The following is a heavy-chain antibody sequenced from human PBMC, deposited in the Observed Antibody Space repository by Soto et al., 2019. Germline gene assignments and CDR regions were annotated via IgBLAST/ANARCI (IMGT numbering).Heavy chain of an antibody. V-gene: IGHV1-3*05. J-gene: IGHJ4*02. CDR1: GYTFTSYA. CDR3: ARGLYYYDSSGSSLGDY. Sequence: QVQLVQSGAEEKKPGASVKVSCKASGYTFTSYAMPWVRQAPGQRLEWMGWINDGNGNTKYSQKFQGRVTITRDTSASTAYMELSSLRSEDTAVYYCARGLYYYDSSGSSLGDYWGQGTLVTVSS. CDR2: INDGNGNT. D-gene: IGHD3-22*01.